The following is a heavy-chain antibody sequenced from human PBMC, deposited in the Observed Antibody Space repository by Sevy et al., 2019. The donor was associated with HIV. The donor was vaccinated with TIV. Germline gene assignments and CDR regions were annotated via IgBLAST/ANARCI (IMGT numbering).Heavy chain of an antibody. J-gene: IGHJ4*02. CDR3: ARAGGTWRFAFDY. Sequence: SETLSLTCTVSDDSIFSSGNFWGWIRRSPGKGLEWIGSMYFTGSTYYNPSLKSRVTMSVDTSKSQFSLKLSSVTAADTAVYYCARAGGTWRFAFDYWGLGTLVTVSS. V-gene: IGHV4-39*01. CDR1: DDSIFSSGNF. CDR2: MYFTGST. D-gene: IGHD1-7*01.